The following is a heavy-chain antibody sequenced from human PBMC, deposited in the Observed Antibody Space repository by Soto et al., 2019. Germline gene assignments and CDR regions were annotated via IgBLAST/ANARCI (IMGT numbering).Heavy chain of an antibody. CDR3: ARDKRDLRFLEWSYYFDY. J-gene: IGHJ4*02. V-gene: IGHV3-30-3*01. Sequence: QVQLVESGGGVVQPGRSLRLSCAASGFTFSSCAIHWVRQAPGKGLEWVALISYDGSNKYYADSLKGRFTISRDNSKNTLYLQMNSLRAEDTAVYYCARDKRDLRFLEWSYYFDYWGQGTLVTVSS. CDR1: GFTFSSCA. CDR2: ISYDGSNK. D-gene: IGHD3-3*01.